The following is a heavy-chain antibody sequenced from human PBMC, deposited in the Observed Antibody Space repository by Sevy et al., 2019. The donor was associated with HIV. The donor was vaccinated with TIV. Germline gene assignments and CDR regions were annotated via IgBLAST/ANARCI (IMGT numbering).Heavy chain of an antibody. D-gene: IGHD3-22*01. CDR2: IFPDDSDT. CDR3: ATSRSGYFDSSGYYIY. CDR1: GYSFNSHW. Sequence: GESLKISCQGSGYSFNSHWIGWVRHMPGKGLGWMGIIFPDDSDTRYSPSFQGQVTFSADKSINTAYLQWSSLKASDTAMYYCATSRSGYFDSSGYYIYWGQGTLVTVSS. J-gene: IGHJ4*02. V-gene: IGHV5-51*01.